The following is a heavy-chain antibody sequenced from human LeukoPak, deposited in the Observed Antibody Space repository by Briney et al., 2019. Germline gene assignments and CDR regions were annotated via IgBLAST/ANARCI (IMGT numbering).Heavy chain of an antibody. V-gene: IGHV3-33*01. CDR2: IWYDGSNK. D-gene: IGHD6-13*01. CDR1: GFTFSSYG. Sequence: PGRSLRLSCAASGFTFSSYGMHWVRQAPGKGLEWVAVIWYDGSNKYYADSVKGRFTISRDNSKNTLYLQMNSLRVEDTAVYYCARYRGERAAAGTGYWGQGTLVTVSS. CDR3: ARYRGERAAAGTGY. J-gene: IGHJ4*02.